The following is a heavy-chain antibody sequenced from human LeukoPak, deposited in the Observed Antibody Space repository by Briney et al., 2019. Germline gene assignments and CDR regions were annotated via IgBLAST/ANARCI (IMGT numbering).Heavy chain of an antibody. CDR2: IYHSGST. Sequence: SETLSLTCTVSGYSISSGYYWGWIRQPPGKGLEWIGSIYHSGSTYYNPSLKSRVTISVDTSKNQVSLKLSSVTAADTAVYYCARDRRDGYKFYYYYYYIDVWGKGTTVTVSS. CDR1: GYSISSGYY. D-gene: IGHD5-24*01. J-gene: IGHJ6*03. CDR3: ARDRRDGYKFYYYYYYIDV. V-gene: IGHV4-38-2*02.